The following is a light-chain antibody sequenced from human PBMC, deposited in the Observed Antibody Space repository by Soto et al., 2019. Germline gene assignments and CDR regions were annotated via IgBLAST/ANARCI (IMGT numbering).Light chain of an antibody. Sequence: QSALTQPPSVSGSPGQSVTISCTGTSSDVGSYNRVSWYQQPPGTAPKLMIYEVSNRPSGVPDRFSGSKSGNTASLTISGFRAEDEAVFSCGSFTTTSIFVLGTGTRVTVL. V-gene: IGLV2-18*02. CDR2: EVS. CDR3: GSFTTTSIFV. CDR1: SSDVGSYNR. J-gene: IGLJ1*01.